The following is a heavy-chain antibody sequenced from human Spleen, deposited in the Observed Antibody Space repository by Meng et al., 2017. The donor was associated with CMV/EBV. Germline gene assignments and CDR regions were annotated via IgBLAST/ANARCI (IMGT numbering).Heavy chain of an antibody. CDR1: GFTFGDYA. Sequence: GESLKISCTASGFTFGDYAMSWVRQAPGKGLEWVGFIRSKAYGGTTEYAASVKGRFTISRDDSKSIAYLQMNSLKTEDTAVYYCTRDIVDYGMDVWGQGTTVTVSS. J-gene: IGHJ6*02. V-gene: IGHV3-49*04. CDR2: IRSKAYGGTT. CDR3: TRDIVDYGMDV. D-gene: IGHD2-15*01.